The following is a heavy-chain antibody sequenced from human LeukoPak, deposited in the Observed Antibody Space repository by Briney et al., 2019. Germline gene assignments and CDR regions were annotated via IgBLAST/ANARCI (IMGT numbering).Heavy chain of an antibody. V-gene: IGHV1-2*06. J-gene: IGHJ5*02. CDR1: GYTFTGYY. D-gene: IGHD4-11*01. Sequence: ASVKVSCKASGYTFTGYYIHWVRQAPGQGLEWMGRINPKSGGTNYAQKFQGRVTMTRDPSISTAYMELSRLRSDDTAVYFCARDPLTTVTPNRFDPWGQGTLVTVSS. CDR2: INPKSGGT. CDR3: ARDPLTTVTPNRFDP.